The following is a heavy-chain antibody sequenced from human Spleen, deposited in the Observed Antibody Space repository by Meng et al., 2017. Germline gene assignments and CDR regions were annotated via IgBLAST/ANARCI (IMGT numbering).Heavy chain of an antibody. J-gene: IGHJ6*02. V-gene: IGHV3-11*04. CDR1: GFTFSDYY. CDR2: TSTSGTTI. D-gene: IGHD5-12*01. Sequence: GESLKISCAASGFTFSDYYISWIRQAPGKGLEWVSYTSTSGTTIYYAGSVKGRFTISRDNAKNSLFLQMNSLRAEDTAVYYCARGLNSAYDWSCYGLDVWGQGTTVTVSS. CDR3: ARGLNSAYDWSCYGLDV.